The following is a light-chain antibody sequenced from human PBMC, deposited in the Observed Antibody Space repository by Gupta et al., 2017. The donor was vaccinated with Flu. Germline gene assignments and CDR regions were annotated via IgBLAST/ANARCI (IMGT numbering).Light chain of an antibody. V-gene: IGLV6-57*01. CDR2: EDN. CDR3: PSYDSRHQVI. CDR1: IARNS. Sequence: IARNSVQWYQQRPGSSPISVIYEDNQRPSGVPARFSGSIDSHSNSASLRISGLKTEDEAVYYRPSYDSRHQVIFGGGTKLTGL. J-gene: IGLJ2*01.